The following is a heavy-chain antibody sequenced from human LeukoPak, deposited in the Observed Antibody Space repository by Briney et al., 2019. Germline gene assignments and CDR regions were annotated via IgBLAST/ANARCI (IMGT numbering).Heavy chain of an antibody. D-gene: IGHD5-18*01. Sequence: SETLSLTCTVSGGSISSSSYYWGWIRQPPGKGLEWIGSIYYSGSTYYNPSLKSRVTISVDTSKNQFSLKLSSVTAADTAVYYCATEGTATDAFDIWGQGTMVTVSS. CDR3: ATEGTATDAFDI. J-gene: IGHJ3*02. CDR1: GGSISSSSYY. V-gene: IGHV4-39*01. CDR2: IYYSGST.